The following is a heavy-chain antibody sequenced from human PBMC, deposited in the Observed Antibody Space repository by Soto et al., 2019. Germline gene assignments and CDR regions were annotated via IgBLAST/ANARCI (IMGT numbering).Heavy chain of an antibody. CDR3: ARDQTHYYDSSGYYIY. V-gene: IGHV4-4*02. CDR1: GGSISSSNW. Sequence: PSETLSLTCAVSGGSISSSNWWSWVRQPPGKGLEWIGEIYHSGSTNYNPSLKSRVTISVDKSKNQFSLKLSSVTAADTAVYYCARDQTHYYDSSGYYIYWGQGTLVTVSS. J-gene: IGHJ4*02. D-gene: IGHD3-22*01. CDR2: IYHSGST.